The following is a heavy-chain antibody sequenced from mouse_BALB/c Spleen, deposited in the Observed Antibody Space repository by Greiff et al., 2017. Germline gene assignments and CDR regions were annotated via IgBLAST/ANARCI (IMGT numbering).Heavy chain of an antibody. CDR2: ILPGSGST. Sequence: QVQLQQSGAELMKPGASVKISCKATGYTFSSYWIEWVKQRPGHGLEWIGEILPGSGSTNYNEKFKGKATFTADTSSNTAYMQLSSLTSEDSAVYYCARKDYGSRSDWYFDVWGAGTTVTVSS. CDR1: GYTFSSYW. D-gene: IGHD1-1*01. CDR3: ARKDYGSRSDWYFDV. V-gene: IGHV1-9*01. J-gene: IGHJ1*01.